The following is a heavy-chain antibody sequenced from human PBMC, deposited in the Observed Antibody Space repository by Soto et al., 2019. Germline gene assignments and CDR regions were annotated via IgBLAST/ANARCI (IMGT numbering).Heavy chain of an antibody. V-gene: IGHV1-18*01. D-gene: IGHD5-12*01. J-gene: IGHJ4*02. CDR3: AGRDSGYDPYYFDY. CDR1: GYTFINYG. CDR2: ISGYNGHT. Sequence: GASVKVSCKASGYTFINYGINWVRQAPGQGLEWMGWISGYNGHTNYAQKVQDRVTMTTDTSTTTAYMELRSLRSDDTAVYYCAGRDSGYDPYYFDYWGQGTLVTVSS.